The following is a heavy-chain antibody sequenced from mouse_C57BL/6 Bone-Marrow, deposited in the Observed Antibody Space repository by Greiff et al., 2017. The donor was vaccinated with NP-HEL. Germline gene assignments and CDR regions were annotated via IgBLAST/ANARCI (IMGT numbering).Heavy chain of an antibody. Sequence: VQLQQSGAELVKPGASVKLSCTASGFNIKDYYMHWVKQRTEQGLEWIGRIDPEDGETKYAPKFQGKATLTADTSSNTAYLQLSSLTSEDTAVYYCARNSNYPYWYFDVWGTGTTVTVSS. J-gene: IGHJ1*03. D-gene: IGHD2-5*01. CDR1: GFNIKDYY. V-gene: IGHV14-2*01. CDR3: ARNSNYPYWYFDV. CDR2: IDPEDGET.